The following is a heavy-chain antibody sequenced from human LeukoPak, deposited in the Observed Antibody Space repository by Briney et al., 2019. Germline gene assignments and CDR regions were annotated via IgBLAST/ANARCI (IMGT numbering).Heavy chain of an antibody. CDR1: GFTFSSYA. D-gene: IGHD3-16*01. Sequence: PGGSLRLSCAASGFTFSSYAMHWVRQAPGKGLEWVAVISYDGSNKYYADSVKGRSTISRDNSKNTLYLQMNSLRAEDTAVYYCARAPRGFDYWGQGTLVTVSS. J-gene: IGHJ4*02. V-gene: IGHV3-30-3*01. CDR2: ISYDGSNK. CDR3: ARAPRGFDY.